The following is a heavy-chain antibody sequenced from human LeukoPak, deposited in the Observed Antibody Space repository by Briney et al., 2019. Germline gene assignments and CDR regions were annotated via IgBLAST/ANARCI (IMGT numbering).Heavy chain of an antibody. CDR2: ISYDGSNK. Sequence: PGGSLRLSCAASGFTFSSYAMHWVRQAPGKGLEWVAVISYDGSNKYYADSVKGRFTISRDNSKNTLYLQMNSLRAEDTAVYYCAREGDYDILTGYHRASPFDYWGQGTLVTVSS. D-gene: IGHD3-9*01. CDR3: AREGDYDILTGYHRASPFDY. CDR1: GFTFSSYA. J-gene: IGHJ4*02. V-gene: IGHV3-30-3*01.